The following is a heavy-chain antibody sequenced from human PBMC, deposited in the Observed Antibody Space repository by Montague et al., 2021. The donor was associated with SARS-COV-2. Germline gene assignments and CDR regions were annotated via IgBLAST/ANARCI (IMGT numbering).Heavy chain of an antibody. J-gene: IGHJ6*02. D-gene: IGHD6-13*01. Sequence: SETLSLTCTVSGGSISSYYWSWIRQPPGKGLEWIGYIYYSGSTNYNPSLKSRVTISVDTSKNQFSLKLSSVTAADTAVYYCARERQLVGRGFGYYYYGMDVWGQGTTVTVSS. CDR2: IYYSGST. CDR3: ARERQLVGRGFGYYYYGMDV. CDR1: GGSISSYY. V-gene: IGHV4-59*01.